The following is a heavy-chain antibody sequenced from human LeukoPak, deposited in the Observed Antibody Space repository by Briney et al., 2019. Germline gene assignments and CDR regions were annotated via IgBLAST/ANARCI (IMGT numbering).Heavy chain of an antibody. V-gene: IGHV4-59*01. CDR3: ARDRGALLRGFDY. Sequence: SETLSLTCAVYGGSFSGYYWSWIRQPPGKGLEWIGYIYYSGSTNYNPSLKSRVTISVDTSKNQFSLKLSSVTAADTAVYYCARDRGALLRGFDYWGREPWSPSPQ. CDR2: IYYSGST. D-gene: IGHD3-10*01. CDR1: GGSFSGYY. J-gene: IGHJ4*02.